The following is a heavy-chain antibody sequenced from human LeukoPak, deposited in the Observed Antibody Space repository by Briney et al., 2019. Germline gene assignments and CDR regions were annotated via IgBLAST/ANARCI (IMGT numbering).Heavy chain of an antibody. Sequence: SETLSLTCTVSGDSINSGRNYWGWIRQSTGKGLEWIASVYFSGTTQYNPSLMSRAFISVDSSKNQVSLRLDSVTAADSAVYYCARHLSGTTMAHYFDFWGQGTLVTVPS. CDR3: ARHLSGTTMAHYFDF. CDR1: GDSINSGRNY. V-gene: IGHV4-39*01. J-gene: IGHJ4*02. D-gene: IGHD5-18*01. CDR2: VYFSGTT.